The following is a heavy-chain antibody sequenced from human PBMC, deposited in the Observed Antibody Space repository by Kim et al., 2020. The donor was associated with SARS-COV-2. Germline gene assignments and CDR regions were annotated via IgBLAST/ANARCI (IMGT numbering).Heavy chain of an antibody. V-gene: IGHV3-30-3*01. D-gene: IGHD3-3*01. CDR3: ARDYYDFWSGYYSTLGY. CDR1: GFTFSSYA. J-gene: IGHJ4*02. CDR2: ISYDGSNK. Sequence: GGSLRLSCAASGFTFSSYAMHWVRQAPGKGLEWVAVISYDGSNKYYADSVKGRFTISRDNSKNTLYLQMNSLRAEDTAVYYCARDYYDFWSGYYSTLGYWGQGTLVTVSS.